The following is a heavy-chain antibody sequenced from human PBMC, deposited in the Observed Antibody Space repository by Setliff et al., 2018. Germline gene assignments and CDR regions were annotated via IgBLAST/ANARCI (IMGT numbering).Heavy chain of an antibody. Sequence: SETLSLTCAAYGGTFSDYYWTWIRQSPGKGLEWIGEINHSGTSNYNPSLKSRVTISLDTSKNQFSLSLTSVTAEDTAVYYCARMSGFQYIDVWDKGTTVTVSS. D-gene: IGHD3-3*01. J-gene: IGHJ6*03. CDR1: GGTFSDYY. CDR3: ARMSGFQYIDV. CDR2: INHSGTS. V-gene: IGHV4-34*01.